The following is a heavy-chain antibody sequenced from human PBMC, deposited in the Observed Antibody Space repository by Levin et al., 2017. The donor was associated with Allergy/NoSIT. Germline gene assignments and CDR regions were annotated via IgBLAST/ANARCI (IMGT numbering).Heavy chain of an antibody. D-gene: IGHD1-26*01. CDR1: GFTFNNYW. CDR2: ITSDGSST. Sequence: SCAASGFTFNNYWMHWVRQGPGKELVWVSQITSDGSSTTYADSVKGRFSISRDNAKNMVYLQMNSLRAEDTAVYYCTRDSPGVGIDYWGQGILVTVSS. V-gene: IGHV3-74*01. J-gene: IGHJ4*02. CDR3: TRDSPGVGIDY.